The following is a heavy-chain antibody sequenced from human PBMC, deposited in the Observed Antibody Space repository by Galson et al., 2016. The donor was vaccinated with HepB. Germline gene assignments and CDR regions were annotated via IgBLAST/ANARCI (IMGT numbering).Heavy chain of an antibody. CDR1: GYAFRSYG. J-gene: IGHJ6*02. D-gene: IGHD6-13*01. Sequence: SVKVSCKASGYAFRSYGISWVRQAPGQGLEWMGWINIYNGNTTYAQKLQGRVTMTTDTPTSTAYMELRSLRSDDTAVYYCARDTLISSWYTDYYYYYAMDVWGQGTSVTVSS. CDR2: INIYNGNT. V-gene: IGHV1-18*01. CDR3: ARDTLISSWYTDYYYYYAMDV.